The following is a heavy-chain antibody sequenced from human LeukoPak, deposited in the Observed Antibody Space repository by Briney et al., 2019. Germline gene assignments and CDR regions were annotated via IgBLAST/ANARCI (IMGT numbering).Heavy chain of an antibody. Sequence: AGGSLRLSCAASGFIFSNYGMNWVRQAPGKGLEWVAAISASGSATSYADSVRGRFTISRDNSKNTLYLQMNSLRAEDTAVYYCARAPGGYSYGRGGFDYWGQGTLVTVSS. CDR2: ISASGSAT. J-gene: IGHJ4*02. CDR3: ARAPGGYSYGRGGFDY. D-gene: IGHD5-18*01. V-gene: IGHV3-23*01. CDR1: GFIFSNYG.